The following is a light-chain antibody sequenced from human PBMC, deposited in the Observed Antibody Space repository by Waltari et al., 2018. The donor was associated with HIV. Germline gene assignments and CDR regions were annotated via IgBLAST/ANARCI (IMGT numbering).Light chain of an antibody. CDR2: EGN. J-gene: IGLJ2*01. Sequence: QSALTQPPSASGSLGQSVTISCTGSSSDVGRYDYVSWYHQHPGKAPKLLIFEGNKRPSGVPDRFSGSKSGNTASLTVSGLQAEDEAEYSCSSYAGINPVIFGGGTTLTVL. V-gene: IGLV2-8*01. CDR1: SSDVGRYDY. CDR3: SSYAGINPVI.